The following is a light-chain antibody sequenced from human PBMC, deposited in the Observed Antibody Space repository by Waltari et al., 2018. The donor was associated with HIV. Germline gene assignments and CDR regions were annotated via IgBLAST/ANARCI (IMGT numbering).Light chain of an antibody. CDR3: CSYAGSYPYV. CDR2: DVS. Sequence: QSALTQPRSVSGSHGQSVTIPCTGTSRDVGAYNYAFWYQQHPGKAPKLMIHDVSKRPSGVPDRFSGSKSGNTASLTISGLQAEDEADYYCCSYAGSYPYVFGTGTKVTVL. CDR1: SRDVGAYNY. V-gene: IGLV2-11*01. J-gene: IGLJ1*01.